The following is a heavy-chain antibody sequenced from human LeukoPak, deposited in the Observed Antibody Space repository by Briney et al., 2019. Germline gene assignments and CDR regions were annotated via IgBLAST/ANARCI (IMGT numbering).Heavy chain of an antibody. Sequence: PSETLSLTCVVSGGSISSGDYYWSWIRQPPGKGLEWIGYIYYSGSTYYNPSLKSRVTISVDTSKNQFSLKLSSVTAADTAVYYCASAPGYCTNGVCYWYYYYYGMDVWGQGTTVTVSS. CDR2: IYYSGST. CDR1: GGSISSGDYY. J-gene: IGHJ6*02. V-gene: IGHV4-30-4*01. CDR3: ASAPGYCTNGVCYWYYYYYGMDV. D-gene: IGHD2-8*01.